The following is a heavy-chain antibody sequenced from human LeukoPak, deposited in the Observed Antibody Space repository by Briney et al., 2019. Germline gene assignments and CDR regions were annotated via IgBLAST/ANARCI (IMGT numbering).Heavy chain of an antibody. D-gene: IGHD3-3*01. J-gene: IGHJ4*02. CDR3: ATGDFWSGYFDY. Sequence: SQTLSLTCTVSGGSISSGDYYWSWIRQPPGKGLEWIGYIYYSGSTYYNPSLKSRVTISVDTSKNQFSLKLSSVTAADTAVYYCATGDFWSGYFDYWGQGTLVTVSS. CDR1: GGSISSGDYY. CDR2: IYYSGST. V-gene: IGHV4-30-4*08.